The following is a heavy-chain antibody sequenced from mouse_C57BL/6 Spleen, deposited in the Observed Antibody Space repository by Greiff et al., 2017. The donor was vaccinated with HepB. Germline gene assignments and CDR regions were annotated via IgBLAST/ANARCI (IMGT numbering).Heavy chain of an antibody. Sequence: QVQLQQPGAELVKPGASVKMSCKASGYTFTSYWITWVKQRPGQGLEWIGDLYPGSGSTNYNEKFKSKATLTVDTSSSTAYMQLSSLTSEDSAVYYCARIYYDYGGTTFYAMDYWGQGTSVTVSS. CDR2: LYPGSGST. CDR1: GYTFTSYW. D-gene: IGHD2-4*01. V-gene: IGHV1-55*01. J-gene: IGHJ4*01. CDR3: ARIYYDYGGTTFYAMDY.